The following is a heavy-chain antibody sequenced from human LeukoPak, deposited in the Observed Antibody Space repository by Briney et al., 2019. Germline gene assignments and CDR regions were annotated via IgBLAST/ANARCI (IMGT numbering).Heavy chain of an antibody. CDR1: GGSVSSSGSY. V-gene: IGHV4-30-4*08. D-gene: IGHD2-15*01. J-gene: IGHJ3*02. CDR3: ARDCSGGSCYGAFDI. CDR2: IYDSGST. Sequence: SETLSLTCTVSGGSVSSSGSYWSWIRQPPGKGLEWIGYIYDSGSTYYNPSLKSRITISVDTSENRFSLKLSSVTATDTAVYYCARDCSGGSCYGAFDIWGQGTMVTVSS.